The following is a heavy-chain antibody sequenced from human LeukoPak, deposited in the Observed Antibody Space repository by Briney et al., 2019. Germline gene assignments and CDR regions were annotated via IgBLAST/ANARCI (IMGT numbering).Heavy chain of an antibody. J-gene: IGHJ4*02. CDR2: IYTSGST. CDR1: DDSISSYY. D-gene: IGHD5-12*01. CDR3: ARESGNSGYARANDY. V-gene: IGHV4-4*07. Sequence: SETLSLTCTVSDDSISSYYWSWIRQPAGKGLEWIGRIYTSGSTNYSPSLKSRVTMSLDTSKNQFSLKLSSVTAADTAVYYCARESGNSGYARANDYWGQGTLVTVSS.